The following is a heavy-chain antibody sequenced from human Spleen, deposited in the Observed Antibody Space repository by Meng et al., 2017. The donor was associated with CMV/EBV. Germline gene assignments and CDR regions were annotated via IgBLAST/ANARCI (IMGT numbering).Heavy chain of an antibody. D-gene: IGHD1-14*01. Sequence: SGDSVSRNSAAWTGIRQSPSKGLEWLGRTYYRSKWYNDYAVSVKSRITINPDTSKNQFSLQLNSVTPEDTAVYYCARGSHPENWFDPWGQGTLVTVSS. V-gene: IGHV6-1*01. CDR2: TYYRSKWYN. CDR1: GDSVSRNSAA. CDR3: ARGSHPENWFDP. J-gene: IGHJ5*02.